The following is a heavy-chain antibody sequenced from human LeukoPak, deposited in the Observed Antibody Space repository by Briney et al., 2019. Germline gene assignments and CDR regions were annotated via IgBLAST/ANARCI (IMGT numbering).Heavy chain of an antibody. CDR3: ARDIVVVPAATEDYYYYGMDV. V-gene: IGHV1-46*01. CDR2: INPSGGST. CDR1: GYTFTSYY. Sequence: ASVKVSCKASGYTFTSYYMHWVRQAPGQGLEWMGIINPSGGSTSYAQKFQGRVTMTRDTSTSTVYMELSSLRSEDTVVYYCARDIVVVPAATEDYYYYGMDVWGKGTTVTVSS. J-gene: IGHJ6*04. D-gene: IGHD2-2*01.